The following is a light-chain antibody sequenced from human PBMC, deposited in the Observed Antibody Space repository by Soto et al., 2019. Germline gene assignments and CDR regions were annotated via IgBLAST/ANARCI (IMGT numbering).Light chain of an antibody. CDR2: EVT. V-gene: IGLV2-14*01. Sequence: QSALTQPASVSGSPGQSIAISCSGSSSDLGIYNYVSWYQQHPGKVPKLIIFEVTNRPSGVSNCFSGSKSGNTASLTISGLQAEDEAHYYCSSYTTSSTRVFGNGTKGNRP. J-gene: IGLJ1*01. CDR1: SSDLGIYNY. CDR3: SSYTTSSTRV.